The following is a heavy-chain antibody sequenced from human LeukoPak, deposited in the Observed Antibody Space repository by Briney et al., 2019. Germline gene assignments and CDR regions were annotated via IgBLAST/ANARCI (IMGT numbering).Heavy chain of an antibody. D-gene: IGHD5-24*01. CDR1: GFIFNTHG. CDR3: ARDRINFFDY. CDR2: IWFDGSKK. J-gene: IGHJ4*02. Sequence: GGSLRLSCVASGFIFNTHGMHWVRQAPGKGLEWVAVIWFDGSKKYYADSVKGRFTISRDDPKNTLYLQMNSLRDEDTAVYFCARDRINFFDYWGQGALVTVSS. V-gene: IGHV3-33*01.